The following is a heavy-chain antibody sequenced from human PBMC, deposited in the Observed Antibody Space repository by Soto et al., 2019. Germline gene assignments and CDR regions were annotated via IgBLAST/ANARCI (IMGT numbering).Heavy chain of an antibody. CDR3: ARIHTYCGGDCFVT. CDR1: GFTFSSYW. Sequence: GGSLSLSCAASGFTFSSYWMHWVRQAPGKGLVWVSRINSDGSSTSYADSVKGRFTISRDNAKNTLYLQMNSLRAEDTAVYYCARIHTYCGGDCFVTWGQGTLVTVSS. J-gene: IGHJ5*02. V-gene: IGHV3-74*01. D-gene: IGHD2-21*02. CDR2: INSDGSST.